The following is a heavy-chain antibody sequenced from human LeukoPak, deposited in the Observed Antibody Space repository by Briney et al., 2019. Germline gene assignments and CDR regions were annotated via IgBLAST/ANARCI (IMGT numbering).Heavy chain of an antibody. V-gene: IGHV3-30-3*01. J-gene: IGHJ4*02. D-gene: IGHD3-3*01. CDR3: ARGRYDFWSGYRVYYFDY. CDR2: ISYDGSNK. Sequence: GRSLRLSCAASGFTFSSYAMHWVRQAPGKGLEWVAVISYDGSNKYYADSVKGRFTISRDNAKNTLYLQMNSLRAEDTAVYYCARGRYDFWSGYRVYYFDYWGQGTLVTVSS. CDR1: GFTFSSYA.